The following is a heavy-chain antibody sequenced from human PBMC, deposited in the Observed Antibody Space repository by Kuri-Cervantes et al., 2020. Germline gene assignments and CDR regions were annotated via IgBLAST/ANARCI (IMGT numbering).Heavy chain of an antibody. CDR1: GFSLSTSGVG. CDR3: APRNVIEVAVY. Sequence: SGPTLVKPTPTLTLTCTFSGFSLSTSGVGVGWIRQSPGKALEWLALIYWDGDKRYNPFLKTRLSITEDTSKNHVVITMNNMDPVDTGTYYCAPRNVIEVAVYWGQGTLVTVSS. CDR2: IYWDGDK. J-gene: IGHJ4*02. V-gene: IGHV2-5*02. D-gene: IGHD6-19*01.